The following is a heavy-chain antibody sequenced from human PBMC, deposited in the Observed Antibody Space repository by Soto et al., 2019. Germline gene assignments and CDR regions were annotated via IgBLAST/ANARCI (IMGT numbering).Heavy chain of an antibody. D-gene: IGHD3-10*01. Sequence: PGGCLGLPCAASSFTLRSYWMSWVRQAPGKGLEWLATIKTDASEKKYVDSVKGRFTVSRDNAKNSLYLQMDRLRAEDTAVYYCARDPGYGSGSSVHHYLDCWGRGTLVTVSS. CDR3: ARDPGYGSGSSVHHYLDC. CDR2: IKTDASEK. CDR1: SFTLRSYW. V-gene: IGHV3-7*01. J-gene: IGHJ4*01.